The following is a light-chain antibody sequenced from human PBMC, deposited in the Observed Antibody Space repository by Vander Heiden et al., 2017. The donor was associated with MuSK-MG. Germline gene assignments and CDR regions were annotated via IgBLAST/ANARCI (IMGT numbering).Light chain of an antibody. CDR2: DVS. Sequence: QPALTQPASVPGSPGQSLTIRCTGTNSHVGGYSHVSWYQQHPGKAPKLMIYDVSNRPSGVSNRFSGSKSGNTATLTISGLQAEDEADYYCSSYTGSSALVVFGGGTKLTVL. CDR1: NSHVGGYSH. V-gene: IGLV2-14*03. J-gene: IGLJ2*01. CDR3: SSYTGSSALVV.